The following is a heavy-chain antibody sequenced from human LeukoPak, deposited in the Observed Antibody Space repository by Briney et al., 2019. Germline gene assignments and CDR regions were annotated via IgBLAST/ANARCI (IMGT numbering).Heavy chain of an antibody. V-gene: IGHV1-8*01. D-gene: IGHD7-27*01. Sequence: ASVKLSCKASGYTFTIYDFNWVRQATGQRPEWMGWMSPNSGDTGYAQKFQDRVTMTRNTSINTAYMELSSLRSDDTAVYYCARGPPNWGYDYWGPGTLVTVSS. J-gene: IGHJ4*02. CDR2: MSPNSGDT. CDR3: ARGPPNWGYDY. CDR1: GYTFTIYD.